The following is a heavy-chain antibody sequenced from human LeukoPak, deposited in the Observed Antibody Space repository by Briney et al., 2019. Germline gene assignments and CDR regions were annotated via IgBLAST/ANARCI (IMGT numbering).Heavy chain of an antibody. Sequence: SETLSLTCTVSGGSISSSSYYWGWIRQPPGKELEWIGSIYYSGSTYHNPSLKSRVTISVDTSKNQFSLKLSSVTAADTAVYYCARLRVEMATFYFDYWGQGTLVTVSS. D-gene: IGHD5-24*01. CDR3: ARLRVEMATFYFDY. CDR2: IYYSGST. CDR1: GGSISSSSYY. J-gene: IGHJ4*02. V-gene: IGHV4-39*01.